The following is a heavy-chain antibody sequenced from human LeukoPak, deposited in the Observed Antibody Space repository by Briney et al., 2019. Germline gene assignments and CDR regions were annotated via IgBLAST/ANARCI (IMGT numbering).Heavy chain of an antibody. CDR2: IIPIFGTA. J-gene: IGHJ4*02. D-gene: IGHD3-16*01. Sequence: ASVKVSCTASGGTFSSYAISWVRQAPGQGLEWMGGIIPIFGTANYAQKFQGRVTITTDESTSTAYMELSSLRSEDTAVYYCVRRASLGGYFDYWGQGTLVTVSS. CDR3: VRRASLGGYFDY. CDR1: GGTFSSYA. V-gene: IGHV1-69*05.